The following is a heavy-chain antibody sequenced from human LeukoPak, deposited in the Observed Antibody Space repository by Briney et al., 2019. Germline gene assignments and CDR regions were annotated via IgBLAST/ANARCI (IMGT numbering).Heavy chain of an antibody. CDR1: GYTFTSYG. V-gene: IGHV1-18*01. CDR2: ISAYNGNT. CDR3: ARARSTLWLLPFDY. J-gene: IGHJ4*02. Sequence: GASVKVSCKASGYTFTSYGISWVRRAPGQGLEWMGWISAYNGNTNYAQKLQGRVTMTTDTSTSTAYMELRSLRSDDTAVYYCARARSTLWLLPFDYWGQGTLVTVSS. D-gene: IGHD3-22*01.